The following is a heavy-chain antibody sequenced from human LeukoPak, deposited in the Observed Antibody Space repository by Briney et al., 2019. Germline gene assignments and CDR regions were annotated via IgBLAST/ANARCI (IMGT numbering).Heavy chain of an antibody. CDR2: ISYDGSNK. Sequence: GGSLRLSCAASGFTFSSYGMHWVRQAPGKGLEWVAVISYDGSNKYYADSAKGRFTISRDNSKNTLSLQMNSLRAEDTAVYYCAKDLSTRWLQHQNGFGLDYWGQGTLVTVSS. J-gene: IGHJ4*02. CDR3: AKDLSTRWLQHQNGFGLDY. D-gene: IGHD5-24*01. V-gene: IGHV3-30*18. CDR1: GFTFSSYG.